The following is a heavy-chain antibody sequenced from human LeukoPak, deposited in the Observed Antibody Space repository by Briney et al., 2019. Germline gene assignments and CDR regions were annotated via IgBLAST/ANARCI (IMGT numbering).Heavy chain of an antibody. V-gene: IGHV4-38-2*01. CDR1: GYSISSGYY. D-gene: IGHD6-13*01. J-gene: IGHJ4*02. Sequence: PSETLCVSCAVSGYSISSGYYWGWIRQPPGKGLEWIGDIYHSGRTYYNPSLESRVTISVDTSMNQLSLKLSSVTAADTAVYYCARGGAAAGTPTFYSWGQGTLVTVSS. CDR2: IYHSGRT. CDR3: ARGGAAAGTPTFYS.